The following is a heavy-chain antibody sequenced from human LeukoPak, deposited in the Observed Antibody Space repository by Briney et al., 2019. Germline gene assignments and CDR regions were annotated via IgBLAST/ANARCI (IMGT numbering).Heavy chain of an antibody. V-gene: IGHV3-7*01. Sequence: GGSLSLFCAVSGFTLSDYWMSWVRHAPGRGLEWVANINQDGSEKYYVDSVKGRFTISRDNAKNSLFLQMNSLRAEDTAVYYCARGESGSSWALNWFDPWGQGTLVTVSS. CDR3: ARGESGSSWALNWFDP. CDR1: GFTLSDYW. J-gene: IGHJ5*02. CDR2: INQDGSEK. D-gene: IGHD6-13*01.